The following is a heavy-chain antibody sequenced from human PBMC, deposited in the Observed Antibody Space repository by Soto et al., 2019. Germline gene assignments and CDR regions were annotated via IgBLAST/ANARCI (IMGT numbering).Heavy chain of an antibody. CDR2: INHSGRV. V-gene: IGHV4-34*01. CDR1: GGSFSSHS. Sequence: PSETLSLTCAGYGGSFSSHSWTWIRQSPGKGLEWIGDINHSGRVNYSPSLKSRVTISLDTSKNQFSLTLSAVTAADTAMYYCSTRAYDTNGYYRFDPWGQGTLVTVS. J-gene: IGHJ5*01. CDR3: STRAYDTNGYYRFDP. D-gene: IGHD3-22*01.